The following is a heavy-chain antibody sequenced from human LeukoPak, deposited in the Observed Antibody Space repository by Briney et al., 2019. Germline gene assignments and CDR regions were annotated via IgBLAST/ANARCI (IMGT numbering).Heavy chain of an antibody. Sequence: SETLSLTCAVSGGSISSGGYCWGWIRQPPGKGLEWIGYIYHSGSTYYNPSLKSRVTISVDRSKKQFSLQLSCVTDAEAAVYYCARGGAYGDYYIWGQGTLVTVSS. CDR2: IYHSGST. D-gene: IGHD4-17*01. CDR3: ARGGAYGDYYI. J-gene: IGHJ4*02. V-gene: IGHV4-30-2*01. CDR1: GGSISSGGYC.